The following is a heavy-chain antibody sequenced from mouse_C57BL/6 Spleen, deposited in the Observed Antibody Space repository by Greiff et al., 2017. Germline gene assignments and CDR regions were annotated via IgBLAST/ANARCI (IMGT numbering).Heavy chain of an antibody. CDR3: ALRRDSYYGSSYVY. CDR2: INPNNGGT. CDR1: GYTFTDYY. V-gene: IGHV1-26*01. Sequence: VQLQQSGPELVKPGASVKISCKASGYTFTDYYMNWVKQSHGKSLEWIGDINPNNGGTSYNQKFKGKATLTVDKSSSTAYMERRSLTSEDSAVYYCALRRDSYYGSSYVYWGQGTTLTVSS. J-gene: IGHJ2*01. D-gene: IGHD1-1*01.